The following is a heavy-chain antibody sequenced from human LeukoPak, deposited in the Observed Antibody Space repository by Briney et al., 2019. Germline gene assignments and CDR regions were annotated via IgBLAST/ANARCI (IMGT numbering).Heavy chain of an antibody. D-gene: IGHD1-26*01. V-gene: IGHV4-59*08. CDR3: ARYASGSYFDY. Sequence: SETLSLTCTVSGGSISSYYWSWIRQPPGKGLEWIGYIYYSGSTNYNPSLKSRVTISVDTSKNQFSLKLSSVTAADTAVYYCARYASGSYFDYWGQGTLVTVSS. CDR1: GGSISSYY. CDR2: IYYSGST. J-gene: IGHJ4*02.